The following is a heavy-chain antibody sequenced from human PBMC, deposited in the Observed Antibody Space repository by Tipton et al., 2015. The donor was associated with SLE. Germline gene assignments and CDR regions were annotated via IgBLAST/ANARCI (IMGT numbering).Heavy chain of an antibody. Sequence: QLVQSGAEVKKPGESLKISCKGSGYSFTSYWIGWVRQLPGKGLEWMGIIYPGGSDTRYSPSFQGQVTISADKSISTAYLQWNSLKASDTAMYYCASTRDYDFYGIDVWGQGTTVTVSS. CDR1: GYSFTSYW. CDR2: IYPGGSDT. V-gene: IGHV5-51*01. CDR3: ASTRDYDFYGIDV. J-gene: IGHJ6*02.